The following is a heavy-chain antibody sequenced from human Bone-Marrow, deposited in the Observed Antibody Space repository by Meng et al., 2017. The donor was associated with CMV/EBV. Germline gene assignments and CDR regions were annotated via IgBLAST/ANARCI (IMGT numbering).Heavy chain of an antibody. Sequence: ASVKVSCKASGYTFTSYYMHWVRQAPGQGLEWMGIINPSGGSTSYAQKFQGRVTMTRDTSTSTAYMELRSLRSDDTAVYYCARDSITIFGVVTDYWGQGTLVTVSS. J-gene: IGHJ4*02. CDR1: GYTFTSYY. D-gene: IGHD3-3*01. V-gene: IGHV1-46*01. CDR3: ARDSITIFGVVTDY. CDR2: INPSGGST.